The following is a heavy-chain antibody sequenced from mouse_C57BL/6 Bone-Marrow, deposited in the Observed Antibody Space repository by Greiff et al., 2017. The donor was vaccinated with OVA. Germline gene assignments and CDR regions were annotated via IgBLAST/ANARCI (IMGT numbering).Heavy chain of an antibody. CDR1: GFTFSSYG. CDR2: ISSGGGYT. V-gene: IGHV5-6*02. J-gene: IGHJ2*01. CDR3: ARRYYGSSFDY. D-gene: IGHD1-1*01. Sequence: EVQVVESGGDLVKPGGSLKLSCAASGFTFSSYGMSWVRQTPDKRLVWVATISSGGGYTYYPDSVKGRFTISRDNAKNTLYLHMSSLKSEDTAVYFCARRYYGSSFDYWGQGTTLTVSS.